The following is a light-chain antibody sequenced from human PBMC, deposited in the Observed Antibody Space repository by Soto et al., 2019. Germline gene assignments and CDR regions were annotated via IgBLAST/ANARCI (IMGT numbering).Light chain of an antibody. J-gene: IGLJ1*01. V-gene: IGLV1-40*01. CDR3: QSYDSSLSSFV. CDR2: GNT. Sequence: QLVLTQPPSVSGAPGQRVTISCTGSSSNIGAGYDVHWYQQLPGTAPKLLIYGNTNRPSGVPDRFSGSKSGTSASLAITGLRAEDEVDYYCQSYDSSLSSFVFGTGTKLTVL. CDR1: SSNIGAGYD.